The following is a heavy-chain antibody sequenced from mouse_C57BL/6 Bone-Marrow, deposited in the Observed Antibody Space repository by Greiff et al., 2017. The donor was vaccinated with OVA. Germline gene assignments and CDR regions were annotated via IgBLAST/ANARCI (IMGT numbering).Heavy chain of an antibody. CDR3: TTDVTTVEETAAMDY. CDR2: IDPENGDT. Sequence: EVKLVESGAELVRPGASVKLSCTASGFNIKDYYMHWVKQRPEQGLEWIGWIDPENGDTEYASKFQGKATITADTSSNTAYLQHSSLTSEDTAVYYCTTDVTTVEETAAMDYWGQGTSVTVSS. CDR1: GFNIKDYY. D-gene: IGHD1-1*01. J-gene: IGHJ4*01. V-gene: IGHV14-4*01.